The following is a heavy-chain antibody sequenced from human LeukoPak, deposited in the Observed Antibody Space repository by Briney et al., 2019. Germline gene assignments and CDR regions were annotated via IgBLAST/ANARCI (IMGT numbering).Heavy chain of an antibody. CDR3: ARARVPAAIRSGFDI. CDR2: IYPGDSDT. D-gene: IGHD2-2*01. Sequence: ESLTISCTGSGYSFTNYWIGWVRQMPGKGLEWMGIIYPGDSDTRYNPSFQGQVTISADKSINTAYLQWSSLKASDTAIYYCARARVPAAIRSGFDIWGQGTMVTSSS. CDR1: GYSFTNYW. J-gene: IGHJ3*02. V-gene: IGHV5-51*01.